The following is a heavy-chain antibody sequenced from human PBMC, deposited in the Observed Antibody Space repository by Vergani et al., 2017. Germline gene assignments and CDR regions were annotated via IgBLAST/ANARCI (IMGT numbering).Heavy chain of an antibody. D-gene: IGHD1-26*01. CDR2: INPNRGVT. V-gene: IGHV1-2*02. Sequence: QVRLMQSAAEVKKPGAPVRVSCKASGYTFTGYFIHWVRQAPGQGLEWMGWINPNRGVTNYGQKFHGRVTMTSDTSTNTVYMELSRLKSDDTALYYCAKDRANSGAYPIDFWGPGTLVTVSS. J-gene: IGHJ4*02. CDR3: AKDRANSGAYPIDF. CDR1: GYTFTGYF.